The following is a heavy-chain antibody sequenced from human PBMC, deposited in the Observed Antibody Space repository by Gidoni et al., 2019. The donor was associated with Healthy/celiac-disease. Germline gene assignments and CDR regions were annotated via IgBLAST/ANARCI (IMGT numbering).Heavy chain of an antibody. CDR2: INSDGSST. D-gene: IGHD3-10*01. CDR1: GFPFSSSW. V-gene: IGHV3-74*01. Sequence: VQLLESGGGLVQPGGSLRLSCAASGFPFSSSWIPWVRPAPGKGLGWVSRINSDGSSTSYADYVKGRFTIARDNAKNTLYLQMNSLRAEDTAVYYCARDPVWFGDSASRFDYWGQGTLVTVSA. J-gene: IGHJ4*02. CDR3: ARDPVWFGDSASRFDY.